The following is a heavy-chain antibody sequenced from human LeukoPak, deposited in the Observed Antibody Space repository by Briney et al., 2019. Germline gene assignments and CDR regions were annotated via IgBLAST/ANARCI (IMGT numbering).Heavy chain of an antibody. CDR1: GGSISSYY. D-gene: IGHD4-17*01. V-gene: IGHV4-59*08. J-gene: IGHJ4*02. CDR3: ARLERYGDYVDY. CDR2: IYYSGST. Sequence: PSETLSLTCAVSGGSISSYYWSWIRQPPGKGLEWIGYIYYSGSTNYNPSLKSRVTISVDTSKNQFSLKLSSVTAADTAVYYCARLERYGDYVDYWGQGTLVTVSS.